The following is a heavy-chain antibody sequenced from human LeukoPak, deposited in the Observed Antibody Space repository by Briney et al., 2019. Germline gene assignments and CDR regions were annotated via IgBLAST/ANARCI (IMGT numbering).Heavy chain of an antibody. V-gene: IGHV3-53*01. CDR1: GFTVSSNY. D-gene: IGHD3-10*01. J-gene: IGHJ6*03. CDR3: ASGSGSYRTPYYYMDV. CDR2: IYSGGST. Sequence: GGSLRLSCADSGFTVSSNYMGWVRQAPGEGLEWVSVIYSGGSTYYADSVKGPFTISRDNSKNTLYLQMTSLRAEDTAVYYCASGSGSYRTPYYYMDVWGTGTTVTVSS.